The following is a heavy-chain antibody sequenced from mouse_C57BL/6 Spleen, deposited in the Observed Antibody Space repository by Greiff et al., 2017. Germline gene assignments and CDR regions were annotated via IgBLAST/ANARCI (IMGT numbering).Heavy chain of an antibody. V-gene: IGHV1-9*01. CDR3: ARGTTVVATRYFDV. D-gene: IGHD1-1*01. CDR1: GYTFTGYW. CDR2: ILPGSGST. Sequence: QVQLQQSGAELMKPGASVKLSCKATGYTFTGYWIEWVKQRPGHGLEWIGEILPGSGSTNYNEQFKGKATFTADKSSNTAYMQLSSLTTEDSAIFYCARGTTVVATRYFDVWGTGTTVTVSS. J-gene: IGHJ1*03.